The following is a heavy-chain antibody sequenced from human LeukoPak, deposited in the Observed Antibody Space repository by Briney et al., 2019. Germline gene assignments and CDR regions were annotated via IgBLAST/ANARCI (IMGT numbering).Heavy chain of an antibody. J-gene: IGHJ6*02. V-gene: IGHV3-21*01. CDR1: GFTFSSYS. Sequence: GGSLRLSCAASGFTFSSYSMNWVRQAPGKGLGWVSSISSSSSYIYYADSVKGRFTISRDNAKNSLYLQMNSLRGEDTAVYYCARNSYHLHGMDVWGQGNTVTVSS. D-gene: IGHD1-14*01. CDR2: ISSSSSYI. CDR3: ARNSYHLHGMDV.